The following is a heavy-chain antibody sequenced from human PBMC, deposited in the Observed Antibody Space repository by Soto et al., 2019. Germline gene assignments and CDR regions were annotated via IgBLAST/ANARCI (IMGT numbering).Heavy chain of an antibody. CDR1: GLTFSDYY. Sequence: PGGSLRLSCAASGLTFSDYYMSWIRQAPGKGLEWVSYISSSSSYTNYADSVKGRFTISRDNAKNSLYLQMNSLRAEDTAVYYCARSGITGTTGWFDPWGQGTLVTVSS. V-gene: IGHV3-11*06. CDR2: ISSSSSYT. D-gene: IGHD1-7*01. J-gene: IGHJ5*02. CDR3: ARSGITGTTGWFDP.